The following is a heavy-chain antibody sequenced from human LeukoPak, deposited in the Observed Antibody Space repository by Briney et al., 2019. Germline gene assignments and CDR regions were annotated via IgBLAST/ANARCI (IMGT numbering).Heavy chain of an antibody. Sequence: GGSLRLSCAASGFTFSSYAMHWVRQAPGKGLKWVAVISYDGSNKYYADSVKGRFTISRDNSKNTLYLQMNSLSAEDTAVYYCAREGRYYYDSSGYLPCWGQGTLVTVSS. D-gene: IGHD3-22*01. J-gene: IGHJ4*02. V-gene: IGHV3-30-3*01. CDR2: ISYDGSNK. CDR3: AREGRYYYDSSGYLPC. CDR1: GFTFSSYA.